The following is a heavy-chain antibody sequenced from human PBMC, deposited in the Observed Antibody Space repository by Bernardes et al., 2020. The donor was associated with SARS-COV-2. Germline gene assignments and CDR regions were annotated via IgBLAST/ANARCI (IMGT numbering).Heavy chain of an antibody. D-gene: IGHD3-9*01. Sequence: GGSLRLSCSASGFTFSDYYMSWIRQVPGKGLECIAYIGANDNNIFYADSVKGRFTISRDNANKSLYLQMDNLRAEDTAVYYCARDVGGTDWRFGFDVWGPGTMVHVSS. CDR1: GFTFSDYY. V-gene: IGHV3-11*04. J-gene: IGHJ3*01. CDR2: IGANDNNI. CDR3: ARDVGGTDWRFGFDV.